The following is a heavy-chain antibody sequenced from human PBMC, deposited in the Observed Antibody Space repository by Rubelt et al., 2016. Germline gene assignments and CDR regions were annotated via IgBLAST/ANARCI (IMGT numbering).Heavy chain of an antibody. J-gene: IGHJ4*02. CDR2: TYHRSKWYN. D-gene: IGHD3-22*01. V-gene: IGHV6-1*01. CDR3: TREEASGYSDY. CDR1: VSSSSAV. Sequence: VSSSSAVWDWIRQSPSRGFEWLGRTYHRSKWYNDYAVSVKSRITINPDTSKNHVSLQLNSVTPEDTAVYYCTREEASGYSDYWGQGTLVTVSS.